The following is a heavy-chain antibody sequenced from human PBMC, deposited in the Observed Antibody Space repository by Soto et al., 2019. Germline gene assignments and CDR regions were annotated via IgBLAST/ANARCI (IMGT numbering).Heavy chain of an antibody. Sequence: DVQLVESGGGLVQPGRSLRLSCAASGFTFDDYAMHWVRQAPGKGLEWVSGISWNSGSIGYADSVKGRFTISRDNAKNSLYLQMNSLRAEDTALYYCAKAKPVDTAMVKWGQGTLVTVSS. CDR1: GFTFDDYA. J-gene: IGHJ4*02. V-gene: IGHV3-9*01. CDR3: AKAKPVDTAMVK. CDR2: ISWNSGSI. D-gene: IGHD5-18*01.